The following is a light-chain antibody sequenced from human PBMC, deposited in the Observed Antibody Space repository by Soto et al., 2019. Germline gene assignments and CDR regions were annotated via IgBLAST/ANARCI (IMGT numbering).Light chain of an antibody. CDR2: GAS. J-gene: IGKJ5*01. CDR3: QHYGTPPRT. V-gene: IGKV3-20*01. Sequence: MWWTRSQGTLSLSPGEIATRSCSASQSVTSNSLAWYQQKHAQAPPMLISGASTTATGIPDRFSGSGSGTTFTITISRLEHEDFAVYYCQHYGTPPRTFGQRTLL. CDR1: QSVTSNS.